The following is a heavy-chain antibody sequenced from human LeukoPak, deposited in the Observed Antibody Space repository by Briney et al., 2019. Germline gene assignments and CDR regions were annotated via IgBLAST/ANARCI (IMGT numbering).Heavy chain of an antibody. D-gene: IGHD1-26*01. CDR1: VFTLSTHC. J-gene: IGHJ5*02. Sequence: GVPLRLFCAASVFTLSTHCMSWVRQARGKGLEGVANIKEDGSGKNYVGSVKGRLTISRDNAKNSLYLQMNSLKPEDRAVYYCAREVPGGATALDLWGQGTLVTVSS. CDR2: IKEDGSGK. CDR3: AREVPGGATALDL. V-gene: IGHV3-7*04.